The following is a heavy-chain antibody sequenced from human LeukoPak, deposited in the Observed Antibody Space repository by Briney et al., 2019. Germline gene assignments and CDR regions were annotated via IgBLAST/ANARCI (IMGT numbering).Heavy chain of an antibody. J-gene: IGHJ4*02. V-gene: IGHV3-33*06. Sequence: GTSLRLSCSASGFTFRSHGMHWVRQAPGKGLEWVAFIWYDGSNKYYTDSVKGRFTISRANSKNTLYLQMIRLRAEDTAVYYCAKGGATVLTGLDYWGQGILVTVSS. CDR1: GFTFRSHG. CDR2: IWYDGSNK. D-gene: IGHD4-4*01. CDR3: AKGGATVLTGLDY.